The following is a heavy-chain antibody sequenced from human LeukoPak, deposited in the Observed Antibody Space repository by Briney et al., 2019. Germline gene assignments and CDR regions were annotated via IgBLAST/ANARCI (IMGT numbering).Heavy chain of an antibody. CDR1: GFTFSSYW. V-gene: IGHV3-74*01. CDR3: ARASVAGIRINWFDP. Sequence: AGGSLRLSCAASGFTFSSYWMHWVRQAPGKGLVWVSRINSDGSSTSYADSVKGRFTISRDNAKNTLYLQMNSLRAEDTAVYYCARASVAGIRINWFDPWGRGTLVTVSS. J-gene: IGHJ5*02. CDR2: INSDGSST. D-gene: IGHD6-19*01.